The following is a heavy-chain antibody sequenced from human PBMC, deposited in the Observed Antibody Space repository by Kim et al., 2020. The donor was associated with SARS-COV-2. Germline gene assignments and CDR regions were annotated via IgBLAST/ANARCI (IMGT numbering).Heavy chain of an antibody. CDR2: ISYDGSNK. V-gene: IGHV3-30*18. D-gene: IGHD5-12*01. J-gene: IGHJ6*02. CDR1: GFTFSSYG. CDR3: AKTIVATRGVDYYYGMDV. Sequence: GGSLRLSCAASGFTFSSYGMHWVRQAPGKGLEWVAVISYDGSNKYYADSVKGRFTISRDNSKNTLYLQMNSLRAEDTAVYYCAKTIVATRGVDYYYGMDVWGQGTTVTVSS.